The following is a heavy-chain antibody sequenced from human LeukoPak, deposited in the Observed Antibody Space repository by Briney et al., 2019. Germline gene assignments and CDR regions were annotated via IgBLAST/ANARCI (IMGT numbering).Heavy chain of an antibody. D-gene: IGHD6-13*01. J-gene: IGHJ4*02. Sequence: SETLSLTCTVSGGSISSYYWSWIRQPPGKGLEWIGYIYYSGTINYNPSLKSRVTILVDTSKNQFSLKLSSVTAADTAVYYCARGVYIAAAQYAYWGQGTLVTVSS. CDR1: GGSISSYY. V-gene: IGHV4-59*01. CDR3: ARGVYIAAAQYAY. CDR2: IYYSGTI.